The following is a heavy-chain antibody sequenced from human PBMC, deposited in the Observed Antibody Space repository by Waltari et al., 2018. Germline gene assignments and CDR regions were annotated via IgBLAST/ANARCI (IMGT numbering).Heavy chain of an antibody. Sequence: VQLQESGTGPVKPSKTLSLTCTFSGCSISSGCYYWTWSRMHPGKGLEWIGYIYYSGSTYYNPSLKSRVTISVDTSKNQFSLKLSSVTAADTAVYYCARERGLVGIRGWFDPWGQGTLVTVSS. V-gene: IGHV4-31*03. D-gene: IGHD3-9*01. CDR1: GCSISSGCYY. CDR3: ARERGLVGIRGWFDP. J-gene: IGHJ5*02. CDR2: IYYSGST.